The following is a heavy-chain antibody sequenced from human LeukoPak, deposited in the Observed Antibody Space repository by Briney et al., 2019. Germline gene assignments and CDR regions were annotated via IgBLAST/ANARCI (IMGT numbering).Heavy chain of an antibody. D-gene: IGHD5-24*01. CDR2: TYYRSKWYN. Sequence: SQTLSLTCAFSVDSVSINIAAWNWTRQSPSRGLECLGRTYYRSKWYNDYAVSVKSRITITPDTSKRQFSLQLKSVSREETAVYYCARDDGVVEMAYRAWGQGTLVTVSS. J-gene: IGHJ5*02. CDR1: VDSVSINIAA. CDR3: ARDDGVVEMAYRA. V-gene: IGHV6-1*01.